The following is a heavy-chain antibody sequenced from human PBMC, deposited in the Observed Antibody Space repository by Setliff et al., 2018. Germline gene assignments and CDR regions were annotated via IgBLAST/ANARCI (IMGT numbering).Heavy chain of an antibody. V-gene: IGHV3-21*01. D-gene: IGHD1-26*01. CDR1: GFTFSIYS. J-gene: IGHJ4*02. CDR2: ITSSSTYI. Sequence: LRLSCATSGFTFSIYSMNWVRQAPGKGLEWVSSITSSSTYISYADSLRGRFTISRDNAKNSLYLQMNSLRAEDTAVYYCARGPLVGTTEYYLDYWGQGTQVTVSS. CDR3: ARGPLVGTTEYYLDY.